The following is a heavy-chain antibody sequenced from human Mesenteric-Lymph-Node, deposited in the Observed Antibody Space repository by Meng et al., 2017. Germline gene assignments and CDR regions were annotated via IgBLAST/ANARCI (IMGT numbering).Heavy chain of an antibody. CDR2: ISAYNGNT. J-gene: IGHJ3*02. D-gene: IGHD3-10*01. CDR1: GYTFTSYG. Sequence: ASVKVSCKASGYTFTSYGISWVRQAPGQGLEWMGWISAYNGNTNYAQKLQGRVTMTTDTSTSTAYMELRSLRSDDTAVYYCARLLWFGELPDGSDAFDIWGQGTMVTVSS. CDR3: ARLLWFGELPDGSDAFDI. V-gene: IGHV1-18*01.